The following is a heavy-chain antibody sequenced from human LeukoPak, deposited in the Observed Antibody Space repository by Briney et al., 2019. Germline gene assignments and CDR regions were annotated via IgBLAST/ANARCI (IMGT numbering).Heavy chain of an antibody. Sequence: GGSLRLSCAASGFTFRDYAMSCVRQAPGKGLEWVATISGSGGGTYYADSVKARFTISRDNSMNTLYLQMNTLRAEDTAIYYCAKGLAIAPPVGHFVDWGQRTMVTVSS. CDR1: GFTFRDYA. V-gene: IGHV3-23*01. J-gene: IGHJ3*01. CDR2: ISGSGGGT. D-gene: IGHD6-13*01. CDR3: AKGLAIAPPVGHFVD.